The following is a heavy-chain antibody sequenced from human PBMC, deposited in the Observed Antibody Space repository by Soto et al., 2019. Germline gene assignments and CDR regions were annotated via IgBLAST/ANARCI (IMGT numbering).Heavy chain of an antibody. D-gene: IGHD3-22*01. V-gene: IGHV2-5*02. CDR3: ARPGPEYLGGSSGYFDY. CDR2: IYWDDDK. J-gene: IGHJ4*02. CDR1: GFSLSTSGVG. Sequence: GSGPTLVNPTQTLTLTCTFSGFSLSTSGVGVGWIRQPPGKALEWLALIYWDDDKRYSPSLKSRLTITKDTSKNQVVLTMTNMDPVDTATYYCARPGPEYLGGSSGYFDYWGQGTLVTVSS.